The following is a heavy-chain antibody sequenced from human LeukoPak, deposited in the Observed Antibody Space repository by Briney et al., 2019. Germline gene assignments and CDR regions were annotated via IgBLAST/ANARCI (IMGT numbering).Heavy chain of an antibody. CDR1: GFTFSSYG. CDR2: ISSTGNPR. CDR3: AKMYGGTYNGN. J-gene: IGHJ4*02. Sequence: GGTLRLSCAASGFTFSSYGMSWVRQAPGKGLEWVSYISSTGNPRHYAESVEGRFTISRDNAKNSLYLQMNSLRAEDTAVYYCAKMYGGTYNGNWGQGTLVTVSA. D-gene: IGHD1-26*01. V-gene: IGHV3-48*01.